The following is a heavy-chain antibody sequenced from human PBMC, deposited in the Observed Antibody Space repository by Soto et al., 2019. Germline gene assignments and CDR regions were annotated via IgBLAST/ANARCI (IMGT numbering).Heavy chain of an antibody. Sequence: VGSLRLSCAASGFIFTNYWMHWVRQAPGKGLVWVSRVKSDGSTTSYADSVKGRFTISRDNAKNTVYLQMNSLRAEDTAVYFCTRTISGDMDVWGQGTTVTVSS. J-gene: IGHJ6*02. CDR1: GFIFTNYW. D-gene: IGHD2-15*01. CDR3: TRTISGDMDV. CDR2: VKSDGSTT. V-gene: IGHV3-74*01.